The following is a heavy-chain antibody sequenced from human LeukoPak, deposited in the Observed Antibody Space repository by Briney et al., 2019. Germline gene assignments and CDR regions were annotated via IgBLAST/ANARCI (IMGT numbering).Heavy chain of an antibody. V-gene: IGHV3-30-3*01. Sequence: PGGSLRLSCAASGFTFSSYAMHWVRQAPGKGLEWVAVISYDGSNKYYADSVKGRFTISRDNSKNTLYLQMNSLRAEDTAVCYCARDEGGYSYGSPYYWGQGTLVTVSS. CDR3: ARDEGGYSYGSPYY. J-gene: IGHJ4*02. CDR2: ISYDGSNK. D-gene: IGHD5-18*01. CDR1: GFTFSSYA.